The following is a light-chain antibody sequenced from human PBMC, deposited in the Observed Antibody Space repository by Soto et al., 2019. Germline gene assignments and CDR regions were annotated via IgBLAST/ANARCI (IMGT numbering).Light chain of an antibody. V-gene: IGKV3-20*01. CDR3: QQYGSSPKT. CDR2: AAS. J-gene: IGKJ1*01. CDR1: QSVTSNY. Sequence: EIVLTQSPGTLSLSPGERATLSCRASQSVTSNYLAWYQQKPGQAPRLLIYAASSRATAIPDRFSGSGSRTDFTLTISRLEPEDFAVYYCQQYGSSPKTFGQGTKLEIK.